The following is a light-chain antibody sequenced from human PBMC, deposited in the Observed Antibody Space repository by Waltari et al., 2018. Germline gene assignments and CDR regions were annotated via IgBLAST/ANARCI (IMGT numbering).Light chain of an antibody. CDR1: QSVSNN. CDR2: DAS. V-gene: IGKV3-15*01. J-gene: IGKJ4*01. CDR3: QKYGSTPRP. Sequence: EVVMTQSPVTLSVSPGERATLSCRASQSVSNNLAWYQHKPGQAPRLVMYDASTRASGLPARFSGTGSGREFTLTINSLQSEDVAVYYCQKYGSTPRPFGGGTKVEIK.